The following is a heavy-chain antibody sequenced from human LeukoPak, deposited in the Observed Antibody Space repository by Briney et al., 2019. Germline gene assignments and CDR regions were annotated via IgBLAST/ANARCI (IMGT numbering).Heavy chain of an antibody. Sequence: SETLSLTCTVSGGSISSGGYYWSWIRQPPGKGLEWIGYIYYSGSTNYNPSLKSRVTISVDTSKNQFSLKLSSVTAADTAVYYCARERYYDILTGLTNWFDPWGQGTLVTVSS. J-gene: IGHJ5*02. D-gene: IGHD3-9*01. V-gene: IGHV4-61*08. CDR1: GGSISSGGYY. CDR2: IYYSGST. CDR3: ARERYYDILTGLTNWFDP.